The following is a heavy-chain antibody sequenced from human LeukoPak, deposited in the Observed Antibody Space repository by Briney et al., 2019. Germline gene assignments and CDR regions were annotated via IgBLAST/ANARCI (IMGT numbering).Heavy chain of an antibody. CDR2: IYYSGST. Sequence: KPSETLSLTCTVSGGSISSSSYYWGWIRQPPGKGLEWIGSIYYSGSTYYNPSLKSRVTISVDTSKNQFSLKLSSVTAADTAVYYCARQVITMIVIRWGQGTLVTVSS. D-gene: IGHD3-22*01. V-gene: IGHV4-39*01. J-gene: IGHJ4*02. CDR1: GGSISSSSYY. CDR3: ARQVITMIVIR.